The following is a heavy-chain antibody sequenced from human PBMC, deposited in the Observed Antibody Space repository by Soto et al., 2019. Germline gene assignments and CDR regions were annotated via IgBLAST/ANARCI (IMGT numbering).Heavy chain of an antibody. CDR1: GGSVNTYNLF. D-gene: IGHD2-2*01. V-gene: IGHV4-39*01. Sequence: SETLSLTCTVSGGSVNTYNLFWAWVRQPPGKGLEWIASIHYGGNAYYSPSLTTRVTISRDTSKNRVSPELRSVTAADTAVYYCARLGGYCSGTSCYGYYGMDVWGQGTTVTVS. CDR3: ARLGGYCSGTSCYGYYGMDV. CDR2: IHYGGNA. J-gene: IGHJ6*02.